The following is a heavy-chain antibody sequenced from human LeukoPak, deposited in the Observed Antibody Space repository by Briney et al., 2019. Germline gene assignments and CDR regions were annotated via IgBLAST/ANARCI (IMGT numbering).Heavy chain of an antibody. CDR3: ARQAYSSSWYWRSYNWFDP. CDR2: ISSSGSTI. J-gene: IGHJ5*02. CDR1: GFTFSDYY. Sequence: GGSPRLSCAASGFTFSDYYMSWIRQAPGKGLEWASYISSSGSTIYYADSVKGRFTISRDNAKNSLYLQMNSLRAEDTAVYYCARQAYSSSWYWRSYNWFDPWGQGTLVTVSS. V-gene: IGHV3-11*01. D-gene: IGHD6-13*01.